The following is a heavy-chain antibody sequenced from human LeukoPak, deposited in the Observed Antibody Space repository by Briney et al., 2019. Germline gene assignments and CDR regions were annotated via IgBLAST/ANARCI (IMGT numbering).Heavy chain of an antibody. D-gene: IGHD5-18*01. V-gene: IGHV3-11*04. CDR2: ISSSAGIV. CDR1: GFTVSSNY. Sequence: PGGSLRLSCAASGFTVSSNYMSWVRQAPGKGLEWISYISSSAGIVYSADSVKGRFTISRDNAKNSLYLQMNSLRAEDTAVYYCARVHHNTAMVDIDYWGQGTLVTVSS. CDR3: ARVHHNTAMVDIDY. J-gene: IGHJ4*02.